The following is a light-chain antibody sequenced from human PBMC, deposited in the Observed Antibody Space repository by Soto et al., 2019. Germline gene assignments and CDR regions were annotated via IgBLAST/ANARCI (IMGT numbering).Light chain of an antibody. CDR2: GAS. CDR3: QQYGSSPVT. J-gene: IGKJ3*01. V-gene: IGKV3-20*01. Sequence: EIVLTQCPGTLSLSPGERATLSCRASQSVSSSYLAWYQQKPGQAPRLLIYGASSRATGIPDRFSGSGSGTDFTLTISRLEPEDFAVYYCQQYGSSPVTFGPGTKVDIK. CDR1: QSVSSSY.